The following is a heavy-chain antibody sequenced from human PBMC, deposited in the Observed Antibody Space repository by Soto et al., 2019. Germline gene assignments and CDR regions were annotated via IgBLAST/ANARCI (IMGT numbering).Heavy chain of an antibody. CDR2: ISGSGGST. V-gene: IGHV3-23*01. J-gene: IGHJ4*02. CDR3: AKVLVPEYSGSGSYYGFDY. Sequence: GGSLRLSCAASGFTFSSYAMSWVRQAPGKGLEWVSAISGSGGSTYYADSVKGRFTISRDNSKNTLYLQMNSLRAEDTAVYYCAKVLVPEYSGSGSYYGFDYWGQGTLVTVSS. D-gene: IGHD3-10*01. CDR1: GFTFSSYA.